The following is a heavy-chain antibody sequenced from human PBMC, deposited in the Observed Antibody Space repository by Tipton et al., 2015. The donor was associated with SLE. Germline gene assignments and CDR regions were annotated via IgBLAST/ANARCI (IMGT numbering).Heavy chain of an antibody. CDR3: ARDLDYYGSGSYSR. V-gene: IGHV4-59*01. J-gene: IGHJ4*02. D-gene: IGHD3-10*01. CDR1: GGSISSYY. CDR2: IYYSGST. Sequence: TMSLTCTVSGGSISSYYWSWIRQPPGKGLVWIGYIYYSGSTNYNPSLKSRVTISVDTSKNQFSLKLSSVTAADTAVYYCARDLDYYGSGSYSRWSQGTLVTVSS.